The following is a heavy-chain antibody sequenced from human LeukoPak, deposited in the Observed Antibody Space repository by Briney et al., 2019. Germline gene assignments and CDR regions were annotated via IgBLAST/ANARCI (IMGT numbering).Heavy chain of an antibody. CDR3: ARSYGSGSYDY. Sequence: ASVKVSCKASGYTFTSYGISWVRQAPGQGLEWMGWISAYNGNTNYAQKFQGRVTITRNTSISTAYMELSSLRSEDTAVYYCARSYGSGSYDYWGQGTLVTVSS. CDR2: ISAYNGNT. CDR1: GYTFTSYG. D-gene: IGHD3-10*01. J-gene: IGHJ4*02. V-gene: IGHV1-18*01.